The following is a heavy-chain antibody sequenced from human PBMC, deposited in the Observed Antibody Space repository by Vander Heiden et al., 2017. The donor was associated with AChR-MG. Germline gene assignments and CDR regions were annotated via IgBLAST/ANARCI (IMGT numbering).Heavy chain of an antibody. D-gene: IGHD3-10*01. Sequence: EVQLVESGGGLVQPGGSLRLSCAASGFTFSSYEMNWVRQAPGKGLEWVSYISSSGRNIEDADSVKGRFTISRDNAKNSLYLKMKSLRAEDTALYYCARGPSGYMDVWGKGTTVTVSS. CDR1: GFTFSSYE. J-gene: IGHJ6*03. CDR3: ARGPSGYMDV. CDR2: ISSSGRNI. V-gene: IGHV3-48*03.